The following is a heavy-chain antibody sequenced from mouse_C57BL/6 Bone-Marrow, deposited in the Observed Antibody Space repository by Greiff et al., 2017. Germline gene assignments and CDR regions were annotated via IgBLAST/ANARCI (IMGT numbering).Heavy chain of an antibody. CDR3: AREDYDDYEYFDY. CDR1: GYTFTSYS. Sequence: QVQLQQSGAELVRPGASVKMSCKASGYTFTSYSMNWVKQRPGQGLEWIGYINPSSGYTKYNQKFKDKATLTADKSSSTAYMQLSSLTSEDSAVYYCAREDYDDYEYFDYWGQGTTLTVSS. D-gene: IGHD2-13*01. CDR2: INPSSGYT. J-gene: IGHJ2*01. V-gene: IGHV1-4*01.